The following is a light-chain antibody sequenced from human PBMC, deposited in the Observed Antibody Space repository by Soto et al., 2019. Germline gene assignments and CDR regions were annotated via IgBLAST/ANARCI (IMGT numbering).Light chain of an antibody. CDR2: GAS. J-gene: IGKJ4*01. CDR1: QSVSSSY. V-gene: IGKV3-20*01. Sequence: EIVLTQSPGTLSLSPGERATLSCRASQSVSSSYLAWYQQKPGQAPRLLIYGASSRATGIPDRFSGSGSGTDFTLTISRLEPEDFAVYYCQQYGSNWRVTFGGGTKVDIK. CDR3: QQYGSNWRVT.